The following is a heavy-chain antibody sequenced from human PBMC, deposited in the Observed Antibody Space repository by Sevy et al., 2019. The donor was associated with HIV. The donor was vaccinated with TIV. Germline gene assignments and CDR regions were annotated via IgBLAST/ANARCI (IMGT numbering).Heavy chain of an antibody. CDR2: ISSRGSTI. V-gene: IGHV3-11*01. J-gene: IGHJ4*02. Sequence: GGSLRLSCAASEFIFSDYYISWIRQAPGKGLEWVTYISSRGSTIYYADAVKGRFTISRDNAKNSLYLQMNSLRAEDTAVYYCARVRYTYGSYYFDYWGQGTLVTVSS. D-gene: IGHD5-18*01. CDR1: EFIFSDYY. CDR3: ARVRYTYGSYYFDY.